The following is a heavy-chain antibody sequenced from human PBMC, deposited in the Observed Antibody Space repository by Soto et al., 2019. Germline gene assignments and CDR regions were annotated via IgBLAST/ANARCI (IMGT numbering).Heavy chain of an antibody. V-gene: IGHV4-39*01. Sequence: SETLSLTCTVSGGSISSSSYYWVWIRQPPGKGLEWVGNINYSGSTYYNPSLKSRVTISVDTSKNQFSLKLTSVTATDTAVYYSVRQRFGALHGLLDVWGQGTTVTVSS. CDR1: GGSISSSSYY. CDR2: INYSGST. CDR3: VRQRFGALHGLLDV. J-gene: IGHJ6*02. D-gene: IGHD3-10*01.